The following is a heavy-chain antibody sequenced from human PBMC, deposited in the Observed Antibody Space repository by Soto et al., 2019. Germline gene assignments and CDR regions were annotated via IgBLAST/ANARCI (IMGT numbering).Heavy chain of an antibody. D-gene: IGHD3-3*01. CDR3: AHSPAPSGGFLAWLPFLGHSFDP. J-gene: IGHJ5*02. V-gene: IGHV2-5*01. Sequence: GSGPTLVNPTQTLTLTCTFSGFSLSTSGVGVGWIRQPPGKALEWLALIDWNDDKRYSPSLKSRLTITKDTSKNQVVLTMTNMDPVDTATYYCAHSPAPSGGFLAWLPFLGHSFDPWGQGTLVTAPQ. CDR1: GFSLSTSGVG. CDR2: IDWNDDK.